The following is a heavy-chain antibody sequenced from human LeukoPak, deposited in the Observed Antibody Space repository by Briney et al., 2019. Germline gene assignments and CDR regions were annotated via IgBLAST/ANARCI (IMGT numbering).Heavy chain of an antibody. J-gene: IGHJ4*02. CDR2: IKQDGSEK. V-gene: IGHV3-7*01. D-gene: IGHD3-10*01. CDR1: GFTFSSYW. CDR3: ARGGTLWFGELFPSSFDY. Sequence: PGGSLRLSCAASGFTFSSYWMSWVRQAPGKGLEWVANIKQDGSEKYYVDSVKGRFTISRDNAKNSLYLQMNSLRAEDTAVYYCARGGTLWFGELFPSSFDYWGQGTLVTVSS.